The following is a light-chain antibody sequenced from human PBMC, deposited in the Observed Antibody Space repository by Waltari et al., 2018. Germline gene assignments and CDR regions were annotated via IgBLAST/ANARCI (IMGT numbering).Light chain of an antibody. CDR2: DAS. CDR3: QQYDDLPRYT. J-gene: IGKJ2*01. CDR1: PDIGHY. V-gene: IGKV1-33*01. Sequence: DIQMTQSPSSLSASIGDSVTITCRASPDIGHYVNWYQQKPGKAPNLLIYDASRLEIGVSSRFSGSGSGTYFTLTISSLQPADVGTYFCQQYDDLPRYTFGQGTYLEI.